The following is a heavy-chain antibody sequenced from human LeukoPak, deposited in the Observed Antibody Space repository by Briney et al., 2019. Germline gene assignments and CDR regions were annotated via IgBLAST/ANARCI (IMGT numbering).Heavy chain of an antibody. CDR2: INHSGST. J-gene: IGHJ4*02. D-gene: IGHD6-13*01. Sequence: SETLSLTCAVYGGSFSGYYWSWIRQPPGKGLEWIGEINHSGSTNYNPSLKSRVTISVDTSKNQFSLKLSSVTAADTAVYYCASSVSSSWYRGLSFDYWGQGTLVTVSS. CDR1: GGSFSGYY. CDR3: ASSVSSSWYRGLSFDY. V-gene: IGHV4-34*01.